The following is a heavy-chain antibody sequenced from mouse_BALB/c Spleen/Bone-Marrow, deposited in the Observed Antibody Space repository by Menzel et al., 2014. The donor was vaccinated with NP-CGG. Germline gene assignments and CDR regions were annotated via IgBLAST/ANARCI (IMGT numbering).Heavy chain of an antibody. J-gene: IGHJ2*01. CDR1: GYTFTSYW. D-gene: IGHD2-1*01. CDR2: INPSNGRT. Sequence: VKLQESGAELVKPGASVKLSCKASGYTFTSYWMHWVKQRPGQGLEWIGEINPSNGRTNYNEKFKSKATLTVDKSSSTAYMQLSSLTSGDSAVYYCARCYYGNYFDYWGQGTTLTVSS. V-gene: IGHV1S81*02. CDR3: ARCYYGNYFDY.